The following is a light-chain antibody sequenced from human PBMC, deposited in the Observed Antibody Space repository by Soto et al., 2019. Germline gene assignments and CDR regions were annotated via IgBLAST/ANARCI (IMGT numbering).Light chain of an antibody. Sequence: IQLTQSPSSLSASVGDTVTITCRASQGISTSLAWYQQKPGKAPKLLIYAASTLQGGVPSMFSGSGSGTDFTLTINTLQPEDFATYYCQHLNSYPFTFGQGTRLEIK. CDR1: QGISTS. CDR3: QHLNSYPFT. V-gene: IGKV1-9*01. J-gene: IGKJ5*01. CDR2: AAS.